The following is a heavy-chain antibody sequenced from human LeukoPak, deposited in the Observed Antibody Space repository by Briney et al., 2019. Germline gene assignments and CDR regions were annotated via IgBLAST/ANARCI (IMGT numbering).Heavy chain of an antibody. Sequence: GASVKVSCKASGYTFTSYGISWVRQAPVQGLEWVGWISAYNGNTNYAQKLQGRVTMTTDTSTSTAYMELRSLRSDDTAVYYCARVNSGDIVVVPAANSDYWGQGTLVTVSS. CDR2: ISAYNGNT. CDR1: GYTFTSYG. D-gene: IGHD2-2*01. V-gene: IGHV1-18*01. J-gene: IGHJ4*02. CDR3: ARVNSGDIVVVPAANSDY.